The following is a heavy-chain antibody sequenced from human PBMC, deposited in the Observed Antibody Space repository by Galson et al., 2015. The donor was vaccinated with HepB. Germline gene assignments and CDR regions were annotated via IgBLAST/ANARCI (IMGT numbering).Heavy chain of an antibody. D-gene: IGHD6-19*01. CDR2: IYSGGET. CDR3: ASDGPNSGGWYVY. V-gene: IGHV3-53*01. CDR1: GFSVSSNY. Sequence: SLRLSCAASGFSVSSNYTTWVRQPPGKGLEWVSSIYSGGETYYADSVKGRFATSRDNSKNTLYLQMNSLRDDDTAVYYCASDGPNSGGWYVYWGQGTLVTVSS. J-gene: IGHJ4*02.